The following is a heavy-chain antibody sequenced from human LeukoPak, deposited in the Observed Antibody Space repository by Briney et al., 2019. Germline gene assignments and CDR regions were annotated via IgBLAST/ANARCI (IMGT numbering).Heavy chain of an antibody. J-gene: IGHJ4*02. CDR2: INHSGST. V-gene: IGHV4-34*01. Sequence: LSETLSLTCAVYGGSFSGYYWSWIRQPPGKGLEWIGEINHSGSTNYNPSLKSRVTISVDTSKNQFSLKLSSVTAADTAVYYCARGRGYGGNCLDYWGQGTLVTVSS. CDR3: ARGRGYGGNCLDY. D-gene: IGHD4-23*01. CDR1: GGSFSGYY.